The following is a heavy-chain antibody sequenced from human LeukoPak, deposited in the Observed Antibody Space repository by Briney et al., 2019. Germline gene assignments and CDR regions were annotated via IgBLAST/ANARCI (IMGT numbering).Heavy chain of an antibody. D-gene: IGHD3-3*01. J-gene: IGHJ6*02. V-gene: IGHV1-2*06. CDR2: INPNSGGT. CDR1: GYTFTGYY. Sequence: ASVKVSCKASGYTFTGYYMHWVRQAPGQGLEWMGRINPNSGGTNYAQKFQGRVTMTRDTSISTAYMELSRLRSDDTAVYYCARGLRFLEWFYGMDVWGQGTTVTVSS. CDR3: ARGLRFLEWFYGMDV.